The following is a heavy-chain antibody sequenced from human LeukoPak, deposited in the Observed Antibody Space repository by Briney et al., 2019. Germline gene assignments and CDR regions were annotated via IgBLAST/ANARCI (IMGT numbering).Heavy chain of an antibody. J-gene: IGHJ5*02. CDR3: ARYIAAAAKWLDP. V-gene: IGHV1-18*01. Sequence: ASVKVSCKASGYTFSSYDITWVRQAPGQGLEWIGWISGDTSDTNYAQHLQGRLTMPTDTYTSTGYMELRSLRSDDTAVYYCARYIAAAAKWLDPWGQGTLVTVSS. D-gene: IGHD6-13*01. CDR1: GYTFSSYD. CDR2: ISGDTSDT.